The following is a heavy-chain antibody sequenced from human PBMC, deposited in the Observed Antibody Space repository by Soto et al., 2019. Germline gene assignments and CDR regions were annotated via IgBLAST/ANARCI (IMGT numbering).Heavy chain of an antibody. V-gene: IGHV4-31*03. CDR3: ARDRVVVTATTPTDAFDI. CDR1: GGSISSGGYY. Sequence: LSLTCTVSGGSISSGGYYWSWIRQHPGKGLEWIGYIYYSGSTYYNPSLKSRVTISVDTSKNQFSLKLSSVTAADTAVYYCARDRVVVTATTPTDAFDIWGQGTMVTVSS. D-gene: IGHD2-21*02. J-gene: IGHJ3*02. CDR2: IYYSGST.